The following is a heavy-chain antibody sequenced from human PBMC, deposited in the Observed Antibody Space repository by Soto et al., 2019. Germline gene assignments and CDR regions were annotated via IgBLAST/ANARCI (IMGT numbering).Heavy chain of an antibody. V-gene: IGHV1-8*01. J-gene: IGHJ6*02. CDR3: ARPPNYDFWSGYWDYYYGMDV. CDR1: GYTFTSYD. D-gene: IGHD3-3*01. CDR2: MNPNSGNT. Sequence: AAVNFSFNASGYTFTSYDITWVRQATVQVLDCMGWMNPNSGNTGYAQKFQGRVTMTRNTSISTAYMELSSLRSEDTAVYYCARPPNYDFWSGYWDYYYGMDVWGQWTTVTVSS.